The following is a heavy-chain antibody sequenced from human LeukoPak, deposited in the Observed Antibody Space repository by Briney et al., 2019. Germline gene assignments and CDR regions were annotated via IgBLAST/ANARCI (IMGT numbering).Heavy chain of an antibody. D-gene: IGHD1-20*01. CDR2: IVPIFGTA. Sequence: GASVKVSCKASGGTFSSYAISWVRQAPGQGLEWMGGIVPIFGTANYAQKFRGRVTITTDESTSTAYMELSSLRSEDTAVHYCARSPPSCNWNPTAFDYWGQGTLVTVSS. J-gene: IGHJ4*02. CDR3: ARSPPSCNWNPTAFDY. CDR1: GGTFSSYA. V-gene: IGHV1-69*05.